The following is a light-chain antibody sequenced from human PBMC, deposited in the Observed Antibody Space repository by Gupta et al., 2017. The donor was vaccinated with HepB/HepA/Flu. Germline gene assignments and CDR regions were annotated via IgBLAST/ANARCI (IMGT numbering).Light chain of an antibody. CDR2: AAA. CDR3: QQANSFPRT. V-gene: IGKV1D-12*01. J-gene: IGKJ2*02. Sequence: DIQLTQLPSSLSASEGDRVTITCRASQGISSWLAGYQQKPGKAPKLLIYAAASLQSGVPPRFSGRGSGTDFTLTIISLQPEDFATYYCQQANSFPRTFGQGTKLEIK. CDR1: QGISSW.